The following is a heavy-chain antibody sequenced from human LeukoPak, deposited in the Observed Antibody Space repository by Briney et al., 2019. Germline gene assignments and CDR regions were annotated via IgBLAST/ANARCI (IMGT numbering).Heavy chain of an antibody. D-gene: IGHD6-13*01. CDR2: INTDGRST. J-gene: IGHJ4*02. Sequence: GGSLRLSCATSGFTFSSYWMHWVRQAPRKGLVWVSRINTDGRSTNYADSVKGRFTISRDTAKYTLYLQMNSLRAEDTAVYYCVRGTVAAAGVDYWGQGALVTVSS. V-gene: IGHV3-74*01. CDR1: GFTFSSYW. CDR3: VRGTVAAAGVDY.